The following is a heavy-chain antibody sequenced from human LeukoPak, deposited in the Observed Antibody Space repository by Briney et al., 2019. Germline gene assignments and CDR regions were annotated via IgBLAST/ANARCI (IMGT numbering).Heavy chain of an antibody. CDR2: INHSGST. V-gene: IGHV4-34*01. D-gene: IGHD3-22*01. CDR1: GGSFSGYY. J-gene: IGHJ4*02. CDR3: ARDYWDYYDSSGYYYGGPFDY. Sequence: SETLSLTCAVYGGSFSGYYWSWIRQPPGKGLEWIGEINHSGSTYYNPSLKSRVTISVDTSKNQFSLKLSSVTAADTAVYYCARDYWDYYDSSGYYYGGPFDYWGQGTLVTVSS.